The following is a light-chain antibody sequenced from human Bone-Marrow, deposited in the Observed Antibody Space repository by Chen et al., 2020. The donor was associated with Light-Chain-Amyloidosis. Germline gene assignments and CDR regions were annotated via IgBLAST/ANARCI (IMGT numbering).Light chain of an antibody. CDR3: QSADSSGTDEVI. V-gene: IGLV3-25*03. Sequence: SYELTQPPSVSVSPGQTARITCSGDDLPTKYAHWYQQKPGQAPVLVIHRDTERPSGISERFSDSSSGTTATLTISGVQAEDEADYHCQSADSSGTDEVIFGGGTKLTVL. CDR1: DLPTKY. J-gene: IGLJ2*01. CDR2: RDT.